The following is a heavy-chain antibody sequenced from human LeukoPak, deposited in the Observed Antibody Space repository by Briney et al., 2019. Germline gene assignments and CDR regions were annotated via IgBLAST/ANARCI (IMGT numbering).Heavy chain of an antibody. Sequence: PSETLSLTCAVYGGSFSGYYWSWIRQPPGKGLEWIGEINHSGSTNYNPSLKSRVTISVDTSKSQFSLKLSSVTAADTAVYYCARHVRWVERQGYYYYMDVWGKGTTVTISS. J-gene: IGHJ6*03. V-gene: IGHV4-34*01. CDR3: ARHVRWVERQGYYYYMDV. CDR1: GGSFSGYY. CDR2: INHSGST. D-gene: IGHD1-1*01.